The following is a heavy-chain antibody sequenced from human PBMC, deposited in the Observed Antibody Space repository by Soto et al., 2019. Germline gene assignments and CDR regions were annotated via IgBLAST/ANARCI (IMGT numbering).Heavy chain of an antibody. Sequence: PGGSLRLSCAASGFTFSSYAMSWVRQAPGKGLEWVSAISGSGGSTYYADSVKGRFTISRDNSKNTLYLQMNSLRAEDTAVYYCAKDQHYGDYFCGFEYHLYVSTQGTSVIVS. V-gene: IGHV3-23*01. CDR1: GFTFSSYA. CDR2: ISGSGGST. J-gene: IGHJ6*02. CDR3: AKDQHYGDYFCGFEYHLYV. D-gene: IGHD2-21*02.